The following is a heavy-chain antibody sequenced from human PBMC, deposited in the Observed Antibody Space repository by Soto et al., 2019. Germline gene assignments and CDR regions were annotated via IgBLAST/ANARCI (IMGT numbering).Heavy chain of an antibody. V-gene: IGHV1-69*13. CDR1: GGTFSSYA. Sequence: ASVKVSCKASGGTFSSYAISWVRQAPGQGLEWMGGIIPIFGTANYAQKFQGRVTITADESTSTAYMELSSLRSEDTAVYYCARNGFLEWLFLDYWGQGTLVTVSS. J-gene: IGHJ4*02. CDR2: IIPIFGTA. D-gene: IGHD3-3*01. CDR3: ARNGFLEWLFLDY.